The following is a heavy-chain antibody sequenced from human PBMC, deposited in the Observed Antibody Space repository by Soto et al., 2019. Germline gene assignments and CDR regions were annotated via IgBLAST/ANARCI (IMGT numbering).Heavy chain of an antibody. CDR3: ARGTTVTGPAFDY. CDR1: GGSISSYY. D-gene: IGHD4-17*01. J-gene: IGHJ4*02. CDR2: IYYSGST. Sequence: QVQLQESGPGLVKPSETLSLTCTVSGGSISSYYWSWIRQPPGKGLEWIGYIYYSGSTNYNPSLKGRVTISVDTSKNQFSLKLSSVTAADTAVYYCARGTTVTGPAFDYWGQGTLVTVSS. V-gene: IGHV4-59*01.